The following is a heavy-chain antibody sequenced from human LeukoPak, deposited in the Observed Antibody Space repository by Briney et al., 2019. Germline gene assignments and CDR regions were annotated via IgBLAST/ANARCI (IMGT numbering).Heavy chain of an antibody. CDR3: ARPRWYSGSYEGAFDI. J-gene: IGHJ3*02. V-gene: IGHV4-59*08. CDR2: IYYSGST. CDR1: GGSISSYY. D-gene: IGHD1-26*01. Sequence: SETLSLTCTVSGGSISSYYWSWIRQPPGKGLEWIGYIYYSGSTNYNPSLKSRVTISVDTSKNQFSLKLSSVTAADTAVYYCARPRWYSGSYEGAFDIWGQGTMVTVSS.